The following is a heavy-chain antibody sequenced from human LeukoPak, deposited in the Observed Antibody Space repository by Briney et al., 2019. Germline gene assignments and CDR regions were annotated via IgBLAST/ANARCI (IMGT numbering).Heavy chain of an antibody. CDR1: Y. D-gene: IGHD6-13*01. CDR2: IYYSGST. J-gene: IGHJ6*02. Sequence: YWSWIXXPPGKGLEWIGYIYYSGSTNYNPSLKSRVTISVDTSKKQFSLKLSSVTAADTAVYYCARGLFGYSSSWYYYYGMDVWGQGTTVTVSS. CDR3: ARGLFGYSSSWYYYYGMDV. V-gene: IGHV4-59*01.